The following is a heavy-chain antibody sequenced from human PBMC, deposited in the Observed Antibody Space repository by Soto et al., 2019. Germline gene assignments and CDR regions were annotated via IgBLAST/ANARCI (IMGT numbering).Heavy chain of an antibody. V-gene: IGHV4-39*01. J-gene: IGHJ4*02. Sequence: SEILSLTCTVSGGSISSSSYYWGWIRQPPGKGLEWIGSIYYSGSTYYNPSLKSRVTISVDTSKNQFSLKLSSVTAADTAVYYCARNARELYYFDYWGQGTLVTVSS. D-gene: IGHD3-10*01. CDR2: IYYSGST. CDR3: ARNARELYYFDY. CDR1: GGSISSSSYY.